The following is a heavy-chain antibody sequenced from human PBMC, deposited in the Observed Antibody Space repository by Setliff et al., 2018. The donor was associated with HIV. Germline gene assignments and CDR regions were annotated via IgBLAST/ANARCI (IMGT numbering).Heavy chain of an antibody. Sequence: LRLSCAASGFTFSSYTMNWVRQAPGKGLEWVSSISSSSYYIYYADSVKGRSTISRDNSKNTLYLQMNSLRAEDTAVYYCAKAPGWLFLSDYWGQGTLVTVSS. CDR1: GFTFSSYT. CDR3: AKAPGWLFLSDY. V-gene: IGHV3-21*04. CDR2: ISSSSYYI. D-gene: IGHD3-22*01. J-gene: IGHJ4*02.